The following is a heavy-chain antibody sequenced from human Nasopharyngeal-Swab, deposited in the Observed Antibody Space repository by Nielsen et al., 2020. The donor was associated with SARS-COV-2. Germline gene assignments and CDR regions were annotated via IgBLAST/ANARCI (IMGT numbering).Heavy chain of an antibody. CDR3: ARDNDYGDNSGY. CDR1: GFTFSSYG. CDR2: IWYDGTNQ. Sequence: GGSLRLSCAASGFTFSSYGMHWVRQAPGKGLEWVAVIWYDGTNQYYADSVKGRFTISRDNSKNTLYLQMNSLRAEDTAVYYCARDNDYGDNSGYWGQGTLVTVSS. D-gene: IGHD4-17*01. V-gene: IGHV3-33*01. J-gene: IGHJ4*02.